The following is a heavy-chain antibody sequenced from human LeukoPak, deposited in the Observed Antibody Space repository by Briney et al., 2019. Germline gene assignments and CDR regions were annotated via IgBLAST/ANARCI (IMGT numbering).Heavy chain of an antibody. D-gene: IGHD3-22*01. J-gene: IGHJ4*02. CDR2: ISGGGGST. Sequence: PGGSLRLSCAASGFTFSSYAMSWVRQAPGKGLEWVSAISGGGGSTYYADSVKGRFTISRDNSKNTLYLQMNSLRAEDTAVYYCAKRNYYDSSGYYKSSVTSGWGQGTLVTVSS. CDR3: AKRNYYDSSGYYKSSVTSG. V-gene: IGHV3-23*01. CDR1: GFTFSSYA.